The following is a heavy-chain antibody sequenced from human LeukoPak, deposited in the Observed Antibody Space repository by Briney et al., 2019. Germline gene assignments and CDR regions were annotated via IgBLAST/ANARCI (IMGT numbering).Heavy chain of an antibody. V-gene: IGHV4-39*01. CDR1: GGSISSSSYY. CDR3: ARHRSLVGNYYDSSGGFDY. J-gene: IGHJ4*02. CDR2: IYYSGST. Sequence: SETLSLTCTVSGGSISSSSYYWGWIRQPPGKGLEWIGSIYYSGSTYYNPSLKSRVTISVDTSKNQFSLKLSSVTAADTAVYYCARHRSLVGNYYDSSGGFDYWGQGTLVTVSS. D-gene: IGHD3-22*01.